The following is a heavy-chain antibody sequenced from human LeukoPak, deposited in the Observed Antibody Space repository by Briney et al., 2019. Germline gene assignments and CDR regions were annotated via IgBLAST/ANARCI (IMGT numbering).Heavy chain of an antibody. CDR1: GGSISSGSYY. J-gene: IGHJ6*03. Sequence: PSETLSLTCTVSGGSISSGSYYWSWNGQPAGKGLEWIVRISTIRTTNYNPSLKTRVTISVHPSKNQFSLKLSSVTAADTAVYYCAGLATTTGYYYMDVWGKGTTVTVSS. CDR3: AGLATTTGYYYMDV. D-gene: IGHD1-14*01. V-gene: IGHV4-61*02. CDR2: ISTIRTT.